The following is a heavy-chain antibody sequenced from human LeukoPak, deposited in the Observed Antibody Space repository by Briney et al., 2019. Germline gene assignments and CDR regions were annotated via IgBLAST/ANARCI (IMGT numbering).Heavy chain of an antibody. CDR1: GFTFSSYA. Sequence: GGSLRLSCAASGFTFSSYAMSWVRQAPGKGLEWVPAISGSGGSTYYADSVKGRFTISRDNSKNTLYLRMNSLRAEDTAVYYCAKGVGSDGFDIWGQGTMVTVSS. J-gene: IGHJ3*02. V-gene: IGHV3-23*01. D-gene: IGHD3-10*01. CDR2: ISGSGGST. CDR3: AKGVGSDGFDI.